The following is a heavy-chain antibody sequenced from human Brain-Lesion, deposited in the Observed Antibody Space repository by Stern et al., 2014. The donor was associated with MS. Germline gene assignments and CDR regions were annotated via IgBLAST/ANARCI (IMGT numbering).Heavy chain of an antibody. CDR1: GFPLRTDGVG. J-gene: IGHJ4*02. CDR3: AHRRPHYASWDNGDFDY. CDR2: IYWDNDK. Sequence: QVTLKESGPALVTPTQTLTLTCTFSGFPLRTDGVGVGRVLQPPGQALESLALIYWDNDKRYSPSPRSRLIITKDTSRNQVVLTMTNMDPVDTATYYCAHRRPHYASWDNGDFDYWGQGALVTVSS. D-gene: IGHD3-3*01. V-gene: IGHV2-5*02.